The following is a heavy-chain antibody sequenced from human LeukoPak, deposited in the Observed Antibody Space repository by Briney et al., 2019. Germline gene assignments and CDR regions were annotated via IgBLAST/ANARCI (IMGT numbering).Heavy chain of an antibody. D-gene: IGHD1-1*01. CDR2: IYYSGST. V-gene: IGHV4-59*01. Sequence: SETLPLTCTVSGGSISSYYWSWIRQPPGKGLEWIGYIYYSGSTNYNPSLKSRVTISVDTSKNQFSLKPSSVTAADTAVYYCAGSPAAVYNWNDGGYAFDIWGQGTMVTVSS. CDR3: AGSPAAVYNWNDGGYAFDI. CDR1: GGSISSYY. J-gene: IGHJ3*02.